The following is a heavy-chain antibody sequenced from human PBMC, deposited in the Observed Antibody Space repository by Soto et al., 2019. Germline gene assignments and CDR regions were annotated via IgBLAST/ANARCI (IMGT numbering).Heavy chain of an antibody. Sequence: SETLSLTCAVYGGSFSGYYWSWIRQPPGKGLEWIGGINHSGSTNYNPSPKSRVTISVDTSKNQFSLKLSSVTAADTAVYYCARSPYYYCSSTSCSDKTFDYWGQGTLVTVSS. D-gene: IGHD2-2*01. J-gene: IGHJ4*02. CDR2: INHSGST. CDR3: ARSPYYYCSSTSCSDKTFDY. V-gene: IGHV4-34*01. CDR1: GGSFSGYY.